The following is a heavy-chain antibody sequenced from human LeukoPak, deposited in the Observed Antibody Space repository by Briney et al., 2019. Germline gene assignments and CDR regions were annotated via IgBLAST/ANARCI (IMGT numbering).Heavy chain of an antibody. CDR3: AREHDFWTGYYTDY. D-gene: IGHD3/OR15-3a*01. V-gene: IGHV3-21*01. CDR1: GFTFSSYS. CDR2: ISSSSSYI. Sequence: GGSLRLSCAASGFTFSSYSMNWVRQAPGKGLEWVSSISSSSSYIYYADSVKGRFTISRDNAKNSLFLQMNSLRAEDTAVYYCAREHDFWTGYYTDYWGQGTLVTVSS. J-gene: IGHJ4*02.